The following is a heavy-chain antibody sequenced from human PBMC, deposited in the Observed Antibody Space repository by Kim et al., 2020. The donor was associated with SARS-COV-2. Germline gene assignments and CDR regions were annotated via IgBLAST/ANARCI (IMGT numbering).Heavy chain of an antibody. Sequence: SVKVSCKASGGTLSNYAISWVRQAPGQGLEWMGGMIPIFGTANYAQKFQGRVTITADESTSTAYTELSSLRSEDTAVYSCARDGTRSGWSFLMDYWGQGSLVTVSS. V-gene: IGHV1-69*13. J-gene: IGHJ4*02. CDR2: MIPIFGTA. CDR1: GGTLSNYA. CDR3: ARDGTRSGWSFLMDY. D-gene: IGHD6-19*01.